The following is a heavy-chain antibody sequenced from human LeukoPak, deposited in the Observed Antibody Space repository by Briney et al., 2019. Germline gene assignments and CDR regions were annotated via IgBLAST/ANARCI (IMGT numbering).Heavy chain of an antibody. J-gene: IGHJ3*02. D-gene: IGHD3-22*01. CDR1: GFSFSSYG. V-gene: IGHV3-23*01. Sequence: PGGSLRLSCAASGFSFSSYGMSWVRQAPGKGLEWVSGISDSGDSTYYADSVKGRFTISRDNAKNSLYLQMNSLRAEDTAVYYCARDFHRRYYDSSGYNGFDIWGQGTMVTVSS. CDR2: ISDSGDST. CDR3: ARDFHRRYYDSSGYNGFDI.